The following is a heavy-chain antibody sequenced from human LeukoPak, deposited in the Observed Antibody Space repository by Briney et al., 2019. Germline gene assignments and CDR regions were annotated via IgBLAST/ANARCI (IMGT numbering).Heavy chain of an antibody. D-gene: IGHD5-18*01. Sequence: PGGSLRLSCAASGFTFSSYAMSWVRQAPGKGLEWVSAISGSGGSTYYADSVKGRFTISRDNSKNTLYLHMNSLRAEDTAVYYCAKDSGVPNSWIQLLGYYMDVWGKGTTVTVSS. V-gene: IGHV3-23*01. J-gene: IGHJ6*03. CDR1: GFTFSSYA. CDR2: ISGSGGST. CDR3: AKDSGVPNSWIQLLGYYMDV.